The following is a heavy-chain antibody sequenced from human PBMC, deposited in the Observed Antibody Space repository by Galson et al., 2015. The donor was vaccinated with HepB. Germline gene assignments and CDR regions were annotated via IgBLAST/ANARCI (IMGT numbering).Heavy chain of an antibody. D-gene: IGHD5/OR15-5a*01. V-gene: IGHV4-59*01. CDR3: ARESPLASVYKTGDAFDV. J-gene: IGHJ3*01. CDR2: IYYTGGT. CDR1: GGSISTYY. Sequence: SETLSLTCSVSGGSISTYYWSWIRQSPGKGPEWIADIYYTGGTMYNPSLKSRVTILLDTSNNHVSLRMTSVTAADTAMYYRARESPLASVYKTGDAFDVWGQGKMVTVSS.